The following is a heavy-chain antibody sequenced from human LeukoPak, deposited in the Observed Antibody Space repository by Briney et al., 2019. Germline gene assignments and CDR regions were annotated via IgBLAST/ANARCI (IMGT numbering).Heavy chain of an antibody. Sequence: PGGSLRLSCAASGFTFSSYSMNWVRQAPGKGLEWVSSISSSSSYIYYADSVKGRFTISRDNAKNSLYLQMNSLRAEDTAVYYCARDEHYYDSSGYYYPREGWFDPWGQGTLVTVSP. CDR1: GFTFSSYS. J-gene: IGHJ5*02. V-gene: IGHV3-21*01. CDR3: ARDEHYYDSSGYYYPREGWFDP. CDR2: ISSSSSYI. D-gene: IGHD3-22*01.